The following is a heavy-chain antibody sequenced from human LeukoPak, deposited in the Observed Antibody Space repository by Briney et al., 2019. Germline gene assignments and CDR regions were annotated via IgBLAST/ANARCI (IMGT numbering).Heavy chain of an antibody. D-gene: IGHD6-13*01. CDR2: MNPNSGNT. Sequence: ASVKVSCKASGYTFTSYDINWVRQVTGQGLEWMGWMNPNSGNTGYAQKFQGRVTMTRNTSISTAYMELSSLRSEDTAVYYCARGLRYSSSWYDFDYWGQGTLVTVSS. J-gene: IGHJ4*02. CDR3: ARGLRYSSSWYDFDY. CDR1: GYTFTSYD. V-gene: IGHV1-8*01.